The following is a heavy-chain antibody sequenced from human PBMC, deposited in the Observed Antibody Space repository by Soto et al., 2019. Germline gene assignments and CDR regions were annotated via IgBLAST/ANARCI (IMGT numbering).Heavy chain of an antibody. Sequence: PGGSLRLSCAASGFTFSSYWMHWVRQAPGKGLVWVSRINSDGSSTSYADSVKGRFTISRDNAKNTLYLQMNSLRAEDTAVYYCARERITMIVGTYYYGMDVWGQGTTVTVSS. CDR3: ARERITMIVGTYYYGMDV. CDR2: INSDGSST. CDR1: GFTFSSYW. J-gene: IGHJ6*02. D-gene: IGHD3-22*01. V-gene: IGHV3-74*01.